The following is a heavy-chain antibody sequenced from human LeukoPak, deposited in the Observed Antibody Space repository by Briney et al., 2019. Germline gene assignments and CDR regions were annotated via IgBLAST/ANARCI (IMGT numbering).Heavy chain of an antibody. Sequence: PSETLSLTCTVSGGSISSGSYYWSWIRQPAGKGLEWIGRIYTSGSTNYNPSLKSRVTISVDTSKNQFSLKLSSVTASDSAVYYCAREGRDQGSGGRTFGYCSGGSCYSIRTYYMDVWGKGTTVTVSS. CDR2: IYTSGST. J-gene: IGHJ6*03. V-gene: IGHV4-61*02. CDR1: GGSISSGSYY. D-gene: IGHD2-15*01. CDR3: AREGRDQGSGGRTFGYCSGGSCYSIRTYYMDV.